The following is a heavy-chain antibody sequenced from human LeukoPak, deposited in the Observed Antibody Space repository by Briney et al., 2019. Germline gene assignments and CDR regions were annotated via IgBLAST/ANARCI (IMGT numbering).Heavy chain of an antibody. D-gene: IGHD3-9*01. J-gene: IGHJ5*02. V-gene: IGHV3-30*18. CDR1: GFTFSSYG. CDR3: AKERYDILTGYQLFDP. Sequence: GGSLRLSCAASGFTFSSYGTHWVRQAPGKGLEWVAVISYDGSNKYYADSVKGRFTISRDNSKNTLYLQMNSLRAEDTAVYYCAKERYDILTGYQLFDPWGQGTLVTVSS. CDR2: ISYDGSNK.